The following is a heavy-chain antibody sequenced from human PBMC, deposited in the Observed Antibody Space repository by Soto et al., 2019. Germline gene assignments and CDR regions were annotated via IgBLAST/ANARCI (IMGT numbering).Heavy chain of an antibody. V-gene: IGHV5-10-1*01. J-gene: IGHJ6*02. CDR1: GYSFTSYW. Sequence: GESPKISCKGSGYSFTSYWISWVRQMPGKGVEWMWRIDPSDSYTNYSPSFQGHVTTSADKSISTAYLQWSSLKASDTAMYYCASVLKGYCSGGSCWGGNYYNYGMDVWGQGTTVTAAS. CDR3: ASVLKGYCSGGSCWGGNYYNYGMDV. CDR2: IDPSDSYT. D-gene: IGHD2-15*01.